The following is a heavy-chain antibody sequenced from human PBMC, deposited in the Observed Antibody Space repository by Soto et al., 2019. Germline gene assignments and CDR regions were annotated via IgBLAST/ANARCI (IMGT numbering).Heavy chain of an antibody. Sequence: QVQLVQSGAEVKKPGASVKVSCKASGYTFSNYGISWVRQAPGQGLEWLGWISAYNGNIKYTQKFQGRVTMTTNTSTSTANMELKSLTSDDTAVYYCARMGYRAAAGDDAFDIWGQGTMVTVSS. V-gene: IGHV1-18*01. CDR3: ARMGYRAAAGDDAFDI. CDR2: ISAYNGNI. CDR1: GYTFSNYG. J-gene: IGHJ3*02. D-gene: IGHD6-25*01.